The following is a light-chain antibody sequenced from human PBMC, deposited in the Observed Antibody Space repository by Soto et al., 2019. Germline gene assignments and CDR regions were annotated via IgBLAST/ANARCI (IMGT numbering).Light chain of an antibody. Sequence: QSVLTQPPSVSGAPGQRVTISCTGSSSNIGAGYDVHWYQQLPGTAPKLLIYGNSNRPSGVPDRFSGSKSGTSASLAITGLQAEDEADYYCHSYDSSLPVVFGGGTKLTVL. CDR3: HSYDSSLPVV. V-gene: IGLV1-40*01. CDR1: SSNIGAGYD. CDR2: GNS. J-gene: IGLJ2*01.